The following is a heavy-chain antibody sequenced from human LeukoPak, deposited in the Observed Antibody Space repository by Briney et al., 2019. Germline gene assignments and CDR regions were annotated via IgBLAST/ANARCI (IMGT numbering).Heavy chain of an antibody. CDR1: SGSISSYY. CDR3: ARHHPPYYDFWSGYPPDGGYYYGMDV. D-gene: IGHD3-3*01. V-gene: IGHV4-59*08. Sequence: SETLSLTCTVSSGSISSYYWSWIRQPPGKGLEWIGYIYYSGSTNYNPSLKSRVTISVDTSKNQFSLKLSSVTAADTAVYYCARHHPPYYDFWSGYPPDGGYYYGMDVWGQGTTVTVSS. CDR2: IYYSGST. J-gene: IGHJ6*02.